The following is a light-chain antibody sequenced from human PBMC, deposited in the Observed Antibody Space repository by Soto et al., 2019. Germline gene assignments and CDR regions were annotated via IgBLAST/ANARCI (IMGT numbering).Light chain of an antibody. V-gene: IGLV2-14*01. CDR2: EVS. Sequence: QSALTQPASVSGSPGQSITMSCTGTSSDVGGYNYVSWYQQHPGKAPKLMIYEVSNRPSGVSNRFSGSKSGNTASLTISGLQAEDEADYYCSSYTSSSTLYYVFGTGTKVTVL. CDR3: SSYTSSSTLYYV. J-gene: IGLJ1*01. CDR1: SSDVGGYNY.